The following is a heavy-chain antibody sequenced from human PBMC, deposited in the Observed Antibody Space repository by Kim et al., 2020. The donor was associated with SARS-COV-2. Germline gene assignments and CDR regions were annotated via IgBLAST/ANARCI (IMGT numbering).Heavy chain of an antibody. Sequence: ASVKVSCKGSGYSFPTYGISWVRQAPGKGLEWMGWISAYTGDKNSAQKFQDRVTLTTDTSKRTAYMEMTSLTPDDTAVYYCARVLGAFYSGSDYWGQGTLVIVSS. D-gene: IGHD1-26*01. J-gene: IGHJ4*02. V-gene: IGHV1-18*01. CDR1: GYSFPTYG. CDR2: ISAYTGDK. CDR3: ARVLGAFYSGSDY.